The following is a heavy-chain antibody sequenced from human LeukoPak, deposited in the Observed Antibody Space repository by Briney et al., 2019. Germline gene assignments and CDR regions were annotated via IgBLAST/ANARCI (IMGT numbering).Heavy chain of an antibody. D-gene: IGHD3-3*01. CDR1: GGSISSSTYY. Sequence: PPETLSLTCTVSGGSISSSTYYWGWIRQPPGKGLEWIGNIYHSGSTYYNPSLKSRITISLDTSKNQFSLNLSSVTAADTAVYYCARGSGYYGEDFEYWGQGTLVTVSS. J-gene: IGHJ4*02. CDR3: ARGSGYYGEDFEY. CDR2: IYHSGST. V-gene: IGHV4-39*07.